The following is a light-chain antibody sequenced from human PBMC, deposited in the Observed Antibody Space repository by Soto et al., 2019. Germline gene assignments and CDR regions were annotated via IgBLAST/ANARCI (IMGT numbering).Light chain of an antibody. CDR3: QQSFTTASIT. Sequence: DIQMTQYPSSLSASVVDRVTITCRASQSIRRNLNWYQHKPGKAPKLLIYAASNLQNGVPSRFRGGGSGTEIPLRINSLQPEDFGTYYCQQSFTTASITFGQRTRLESK. J-gene: IGKJ5*01. CDR1: QSIRRN. CDR2: AAS. V-gene: IGKV1-39*01.